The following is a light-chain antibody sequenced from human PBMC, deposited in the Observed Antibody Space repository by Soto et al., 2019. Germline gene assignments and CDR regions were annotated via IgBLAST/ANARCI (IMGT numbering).Light chain of an antibody. CDR3: QQANSFPS. J-gene: IGKJ5*01. V-gene: IGKV1-12*02. Sequence: DIQMTQSPSSVSASVGDRVTITCRASQAISNWLAWYQQKPGKAPKLLIYAASTLQSGVPSRFSGSGSGTHFTLTISSLQPEDFATYYCQQANSFPSFGQGTRLEIK. CDR1: QAISNW. CDR2: AAS.